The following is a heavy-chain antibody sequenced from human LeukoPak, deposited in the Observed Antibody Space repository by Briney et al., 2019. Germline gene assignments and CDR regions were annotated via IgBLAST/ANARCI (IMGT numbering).Heavy chain of an antibody. J-gene: IGHJ3*02. Sequence: TSETLSLTCTVSGVPISSHCWSWIRQPPRKGLEWIGGSTNHNPSLKSRVTISVDTSKNQFTLKLSSVTAADTAVYYCARGVDCSDFAFDIWGQGTMVTVSP. V-gene: IGHV4-59*11. CDR1: GVPISSHC. D-gene: IGHD2-15*01. CDR2: GST. CDR3: ARGVDCSDFAFDI.